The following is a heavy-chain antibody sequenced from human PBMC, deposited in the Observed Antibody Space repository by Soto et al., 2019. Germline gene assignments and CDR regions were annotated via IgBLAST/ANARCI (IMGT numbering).Heavy chain of an antibody. V-gene: IGHV3-48*02. J-gene: IGHJ4*02. D-gene: IGHD2-8*01. Sequence: EVQLVESGGGLVQPGGSLRLSCAASGFTFSTYSINWVRQAPGKRLDWISYISDNSSVIYYADAVKGRFTISRDNAKNSLYLQMNSLRDEDTAVYYCARDRDAYCSKGICSGPYFDYWGQGTLVTVSS. CDR3: ARDRDAYCSKGICSGPYFDY. CDR2: ISDNSSVI. CDR1: GFTFSTYS.